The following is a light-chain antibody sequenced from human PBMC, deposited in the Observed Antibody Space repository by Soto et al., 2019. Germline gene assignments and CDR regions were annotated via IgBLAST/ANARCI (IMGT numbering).Light chain of an antibody. CDR1: QSVGRY. V-gene: IGKV3-11*01. CDR3: QQRNDWRRGT. J-gene: IGKJ5*01. Sequence: EIVLPQSPATLSLSTWQIDTLSCRASQSVGRYLAWYQQRPGQAPSLLIYDASNRATGVPARFSGGGSGTDFTLTISSLEPEDFAVYYCQQRNDWRRGTFGQGTRLEIK. CDR2: DAS.